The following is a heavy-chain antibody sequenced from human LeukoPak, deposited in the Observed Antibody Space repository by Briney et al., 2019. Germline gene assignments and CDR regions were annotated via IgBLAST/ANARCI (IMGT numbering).Heavy chain of an antibody. D-gene: IGHD2-2*01. J-gene: IGHJ4*02. CDR2: ISGSGGST. V-gene: IGHV3-23*01. CDR1: GFTFSSYA. Sequence: GGSLRLSCAASGFTFSSYAMSWVRQAPGKGLERVSAISGSGGSTYYADSVKGRFTISRDNSKNTLYLQMNSLRAEDTAVYYCAKDWGYCSSTSCPGLGYWGQGTLVTVSS. CDR3: AKDWGYCSSTSCPGLGY.